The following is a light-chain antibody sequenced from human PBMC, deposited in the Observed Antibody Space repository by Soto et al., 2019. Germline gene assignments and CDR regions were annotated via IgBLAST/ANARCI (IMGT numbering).Light chain of an antibody. CDR2: GAS. CDR1: QSIRYY. V-gene: IGKV1-5*01. CDR3: QHHNSYSQT. J-gene: IGKJ1*01. Sequence: DIQRTQSPPTLSASVGDRVTITCRASQSIRYYLAWYQQLPGKAPNLLIYGASSLQSGVPSRFSGSGFGTEFSLTISSLQPDDFATYFCQHHNSYSQTFGQGTKVDIK.